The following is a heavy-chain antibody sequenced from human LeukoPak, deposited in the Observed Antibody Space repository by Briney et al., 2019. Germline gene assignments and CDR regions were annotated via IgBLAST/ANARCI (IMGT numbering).Heavy chain of an antibody. J-gene: IGHJ4*02. V-gene: IGHV3-23*01. CDR1: GFIFSNYA. Sequence: GSLRLSCXASGFIFSNYAMSWVRQATGKGLEWVSGISGSGGSTYYADSVKGRFTISRDNSKDTLYLQMNSLRAEDTAVYYCAKDLGYTSGWSDYWGQGTLVTVSS. CDR2: ISGSGGST. CDR3: AKDLGYTSGWSDY. D-gene: IGHD6-19*01.